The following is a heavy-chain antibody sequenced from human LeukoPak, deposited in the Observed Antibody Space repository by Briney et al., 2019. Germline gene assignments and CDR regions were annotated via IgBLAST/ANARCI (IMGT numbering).Heavy chain of an antibody. Sequence: SETLSLTCTVSGGSISSSSYYWGWIRQPPGKGLEWIGSIYYSGSTYYNPSLKSRVTISVDTSKNQFSLKLSSVTAADTAVYYCARRNIARVLDPWGQGTLVTVSS. CDR1: GGSISSSSYY. V-gene: IGHV4-39*01. CDR2: IYYSGST. D-gene: IGHD6-13*01. J-gene: IGHJ5*02. CDR3: ARRNIARVLDP.